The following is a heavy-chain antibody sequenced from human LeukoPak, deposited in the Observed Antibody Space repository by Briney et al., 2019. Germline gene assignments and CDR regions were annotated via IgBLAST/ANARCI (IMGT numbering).Heavy chain of an antibody. CDR3: ARGHDSSGWYSFDY. V-gene: IGHV1-18*01. D-gene: IGHD6-19*01. CDR1: GYTFTSYG. CDR2: ISAYNGNT. J-gene: IGHJ4*02. Sequence: ASVKVSCKASGYTFTSYGISWVRQAPGQGLEWMGWISAYNGNTNYAQKLQGRVTMTTDTSTGTAYMELRSLRSDDTAVYYCARGHDSSGWYSFDYWGQGTLVTVSS.